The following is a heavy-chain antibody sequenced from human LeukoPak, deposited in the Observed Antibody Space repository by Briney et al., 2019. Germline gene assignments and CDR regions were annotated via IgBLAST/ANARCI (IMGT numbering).Heavy chain of an antibody. D-gene: IGHD6-19*01. CDR1: GFTFSSYE. V-gene: IGHV3-48*03. Sequence: GGSLRLSCAASGFTFSSYEMNWVRQAPGKGLEWVSYISSSGSTKFYADSVRGRFTISRDNAKFSLFLQMNSLRAEDTAIYYCARLAGYSSGWYFDYWGQGTLVTVSS. J-gene: IGHJ4*02. CDR2: ISSSGSTK. CDR3: ARLAGYSSGWYFDY.